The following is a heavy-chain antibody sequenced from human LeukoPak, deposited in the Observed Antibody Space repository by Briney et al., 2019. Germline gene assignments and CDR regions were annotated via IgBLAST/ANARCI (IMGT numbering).Heavy chain of an antibody. CDR3: ARDQYYYDSSGYLFDY. J-gene: IGHJ4*02. CDR2: IYTSGSS. Sequence: SGTLSLTCTVSGGSISSYYWSWIRQPAGKGLEWIGRIYTSGSSNYNPSLKSRVTMSVDTSKNQFSLKLSSVTAADTAVYYCARDQYYYDSSGYLFDYWGQGTLVTVSS. D-gene: IGHD3-22*01. V-gene: IGHV4-4*07. CDR1: GGSISSYY.